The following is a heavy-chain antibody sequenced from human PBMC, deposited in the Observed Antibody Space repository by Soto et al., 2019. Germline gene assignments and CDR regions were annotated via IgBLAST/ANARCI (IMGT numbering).Heavy chain of an antibody. CDR1: GFTFSSYG. Sequence: QVQLVESGGGVVQPGRSLRLSYAASGFTFSSYGMHWVRQAPGKGLEWVAVISYDGSNKYYADSVKGRFTISRDNSKNTLYLQMNSLRAEDTAVYYCAKDVLRFLEWLAFYGMDVW. CDR2: ISYDGSNK. J-gene: IGHJ6*01. V-gene: IGHV3-30*18. CDR3: AKDVLRFLEWLAFYGMDV. D-gene: IGHD3-3*01.